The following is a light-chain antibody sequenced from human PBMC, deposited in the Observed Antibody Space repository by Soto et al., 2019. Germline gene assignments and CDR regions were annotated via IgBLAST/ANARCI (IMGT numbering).Light chain of an antibody. V-gene: IGKV1-39*01. J-gene: IGKJ4*01. CDR3: QQSYSTPLT. Sequence: DIQMTQSPSSLSASVGDRVTITCRASQSISSYLNWYQQKPGKAPKLLIYAASSLQSGVPTTLGGCGSGTDLTLTISSLQTEDFATYYCQQSYSTPLTFGGGTKVEIK. CDR2: AAS. CDR1: QSISSY.